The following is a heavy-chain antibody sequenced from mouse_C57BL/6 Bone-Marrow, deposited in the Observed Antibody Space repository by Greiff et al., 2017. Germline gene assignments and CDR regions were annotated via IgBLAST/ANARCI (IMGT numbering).Heavy chain of an antibody. J-gene: IGHJ3*01. V-gene: IGHV1-81*01. CDR3: ARSGNDYSWFAY. D-gene: IGHD2-4*01. CDR1: GYTFTSYG. CDR2: IYPRSGNT. Sequence: VQLQQSGAELARPGASVKLSCKASGYTFTSYGISWVKQRTGQGLEWIGEIYPRSGNTYYNEKCKGKATLTADKSSSTAYMELRSLTSEDSAVYVCARSGNDYSWFAYWGQGTLVTVSA.